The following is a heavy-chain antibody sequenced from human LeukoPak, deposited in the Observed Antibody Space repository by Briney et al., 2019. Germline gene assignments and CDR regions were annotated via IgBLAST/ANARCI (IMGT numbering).Heavy chain of an antibody. CDR3: ARDHDYCSGGSCYPRNWFDP. J-gene: IGHJ5*02. CDR1: GYTFTSYG. D-gene: IGHD2-15*01. Sequence: ASVNVSCKASGYTFTSYGISWVRQAPGQGLEWMGWISAYNGNTSYAQKLQGRVTMTTDTSTSTAYMELRSLRSDDTAVYYCARDHDYCSGGSCYPRNWFDPWGQGTLVTVSS. CDR2: ISAYNGNT. V-gene: IGHV1-18*01.